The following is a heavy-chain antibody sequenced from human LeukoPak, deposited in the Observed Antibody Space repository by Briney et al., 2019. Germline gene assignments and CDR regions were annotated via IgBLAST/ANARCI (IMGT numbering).Heavy chain of an antibody. CDR3: ARGGGLDV. D-gene: IGHD3-16*01. Sequence: GGSLRLSCAASGFTFSNYWMHWARQAPGKGLEWVASINHNGNVNYYVDSVKGRFTISRDNAKNPLYLQMSNLRAEDTAVYFCARGGGLDVWGQGATVTVSS. CDR2: INHNGNVN. V-gene: IGHV3-7*03. J-gene: IGHJ6*02. CDR1: GFTFSNYW.